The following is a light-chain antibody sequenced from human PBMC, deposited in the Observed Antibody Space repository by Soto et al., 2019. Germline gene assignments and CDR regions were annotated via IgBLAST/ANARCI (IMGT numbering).Light chain of an antibody. J-gene: IGKJ1*01. CDR2: GAS. V-gene: IGKV3-20*01. CDR3: QQYGTSWT. CDR1: QSVSSY. Sequence: EIVLTQSPVTLSLSPGERATLSCRASQSVSSYLAWYQQKPGRAPRLLISGASSRATGIPDRFSGSGSGTDFTLTISRLEPEDFAVYYCQQYGTSWTFGQGTKVEIK.